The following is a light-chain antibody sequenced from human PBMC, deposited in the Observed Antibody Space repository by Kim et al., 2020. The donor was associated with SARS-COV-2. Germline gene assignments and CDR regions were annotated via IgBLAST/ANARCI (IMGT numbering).Light chain of an antibody. CDR3: QQSYSTPCT. J-gene: IGKJ3*01. CDR1: QSISSY. V-gene: IGKV1-39*01. CDR2: AAS. Sequence: ASVGDRVTITCRASQSISSYLNWYQQKPGKAPKLLIYAASSLQSGVPSRFSGSGSGTDFTLTISSLQPEDFATYYCQQSYSTPCTFGPGTKVDIK.